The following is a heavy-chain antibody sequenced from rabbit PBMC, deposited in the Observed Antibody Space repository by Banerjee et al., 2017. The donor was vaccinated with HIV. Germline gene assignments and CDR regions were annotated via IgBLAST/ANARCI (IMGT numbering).Heavy chain of an antibody. CDR2: ISSGSGGST. Sequence: QEHLVESGGGLVQPEGSLTLTCTASGFSFSSSDYMCWVRQAPGKGLELIACISSGSGGSTYHASWAKGRFTISKTSSTTVTLQMTSLTAADTATYFCARGSIHSYDDYGDIPPIWLWGPGPLVTVS. J-gene: IGHJ4*01. CDR3: ARGSIHSYDDYGDIPPIWL. D-gene: IGHD2-1*01. CDR1: GFSFSSSDY. V-gene: IGHV1S45*01.